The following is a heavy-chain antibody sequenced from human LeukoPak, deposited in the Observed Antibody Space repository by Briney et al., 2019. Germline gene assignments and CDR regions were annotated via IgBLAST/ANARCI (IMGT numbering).Heavy chain of an antibody. CDR3: ARSSVLWFGELGRDYYFDY. Sequence: SETLSLTCTVSGGSISSYYWSWIRPPPGKGLEWIGYIYYSGSTNYNPSLKSRVTISVDTSKDQFSLKLSSVTAADTAVYYCARSSVLWFGELGRDYYFDYWGQGTLVTVSS. J-gene: IGHJ4*02. CDR2: IYYSGST. CDR1: GGSISSYY. V-gene: IGHV4-59*01. D-gene: IGHD3-10*01.